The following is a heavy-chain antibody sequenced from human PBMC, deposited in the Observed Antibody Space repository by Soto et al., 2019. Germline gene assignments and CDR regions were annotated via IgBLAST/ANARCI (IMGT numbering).Heavy chain of an antibody. D-gene: IGHD3-22*01. J-gene: IGHJ4*02. V-gene: IGHV4-31*03. CDR1: GGSISSGGYY. CDR3: ARAGRYYDSSGYYYPRIGYYFDS. Sequence: QVQLQESGPGLVKPSQTLSLTCTVSGGSISSGGYYWSWIRQHPGKGLEWIGYIYYSGSTYYNPSLKSRVTISVDTSKNQFSLKLSSVTAADMAVYYCARAGRYYDSSGYYYPRIGYYFDSWGQGTLVTVSS. CDR2: IYYSGST.